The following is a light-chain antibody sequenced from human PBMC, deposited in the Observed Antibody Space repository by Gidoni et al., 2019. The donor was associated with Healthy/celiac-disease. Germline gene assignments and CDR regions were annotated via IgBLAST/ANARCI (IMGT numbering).Light chain of an antibody. V-gene: IGLV1-40*01. J-gene: IGLJ1*01. CDR3: QSYDSSLSGSNV. CDR2: GNS. CDR1: SSNIGAGYY. Sequence: SVLTQPPSVSGAPGQRVTISCTGSSSNIGAGYYVHWYQQLPGTAPKLPIYGNSNRPSGVPDRFSGSKSGTSASLAITGLQAEDEADYYCQSYDSSLSGSNVFGTGTKVTVL.